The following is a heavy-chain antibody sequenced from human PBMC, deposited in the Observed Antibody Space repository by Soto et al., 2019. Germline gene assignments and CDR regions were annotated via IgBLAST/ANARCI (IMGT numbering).Heavy chain of an antibody. CDR3: ARGQRFSDSFDP. CDR2: IYSSGGT. D-gene: IGHD3-3*01. Sequence: LSLTCTVSGGAISGYYWTWIRQPAGKGLEWIGRIYSSGGTKYNPSLKSRVDMSLDMSKNQFSLRLNSVTAADTAVYYCARGQRFSDSFDPWGQGTLVTVSS. J-gene: IGHJ5*02. CDR1: GGAISGYY. V-gene: IGHV4-4*07.